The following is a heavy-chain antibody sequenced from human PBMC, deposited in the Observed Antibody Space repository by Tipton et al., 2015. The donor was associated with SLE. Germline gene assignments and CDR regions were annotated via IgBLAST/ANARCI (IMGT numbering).Heavy chain of an antibody. D-gene: IGHD3-22*01. CDR2: ISGSGGST. CDR1: GFTFSSYA. Sequence: SLRLSCAASGFTFSSYAMSWVRQAPGKGLEWVSAISGSGGSTYYADSVKGRFTISRDNSKNTLYLQMNSLRAEDTAVYYCAKDASAYYYDSSGLNFDYWGQGTLVTVSS. V-gene: IGHV3-23*01. CDR3: AKDASAYYYDSSGLNFDY. J-gene: IGHJ4*02.